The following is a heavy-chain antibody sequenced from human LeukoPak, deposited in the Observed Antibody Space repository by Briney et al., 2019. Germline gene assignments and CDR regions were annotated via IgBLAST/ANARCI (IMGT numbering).Heavy chain of an antibody. D-gene: IGHD1-7*01. J-gene: IGHJ3*02. CDR1: GGSISSYY. CDR3: ARRVGLEYNWNYGAFDI. Sequence: SETLSLTCTVSGGSISSYYWGWIRQPPGKGLEWIGSIYYSGSTYYNPSLKSRVTISVDTSKNQFSLKLSSVTAADTAVYYCARRVGLEYNWNYGAFDIWGQGTMVTVSS. V-gene: IGHV4-39*07. CDR2: IYYSGST.